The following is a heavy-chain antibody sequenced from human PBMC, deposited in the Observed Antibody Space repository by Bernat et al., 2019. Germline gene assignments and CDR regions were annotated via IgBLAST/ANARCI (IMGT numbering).Heavy chain of an antibody. J-gene: IGHJ4*02. CDR2: INQSGST. V-gene: IGHV4-34*02. D-gene: IGHD4-4*01. CDR1: DGAFSTYY. CDR3: ARGGVDNSNYGGLFDS. Sequence: QVQLQQWGAGLLKPSETLSLTCAVSDGAFSTYYWGWIRQPPGKGLEWIGEINQSGSTNYNPSLKSRVTMSVDTSRNRFSLKLSSVTAADSAIYFCARGGVDNSNYGGLFDSWGQGTLLTVSS.